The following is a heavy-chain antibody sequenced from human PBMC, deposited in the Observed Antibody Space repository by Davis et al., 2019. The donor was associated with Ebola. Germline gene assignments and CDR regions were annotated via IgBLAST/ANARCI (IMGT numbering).Heavy chain of an antibody. CDR3: ARGPGYQDY. CDR1: GGSFSGYY. J-gene: IGHJ4*02. CDR2: INHSGST. Sequence: PSETLSLTCAVYGGSFSGYYWSWIRQPPGKGLEWIGEINHSGSTNYNPSLKSRVTISVDTSKNQFSLKLSSVTAADTAVYYCARGPGYQDYWGQGTLVTVSS. V-gene: IGHV4-34*01. D-gene: IGHD2-2*01.